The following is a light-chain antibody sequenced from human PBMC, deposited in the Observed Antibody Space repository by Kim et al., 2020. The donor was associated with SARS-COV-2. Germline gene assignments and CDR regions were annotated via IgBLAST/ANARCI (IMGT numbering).Light chain of an antibody. CDR2: GVS. Sequence: AIRMTQSPFSLSASVGDRVTIACWASQAISNCLAWYQQKPGKAPELLIYGVSTLQSGVPSRFRGGGSGTDFTLTITSLQSEDFATYYCQQYSSFAYTFGQGTKLEI. J-gene: IGKJ2*01. CDR3: QQYSSFAYT. V-gene: IGKV1-8*01. CDR1: QAISNC.